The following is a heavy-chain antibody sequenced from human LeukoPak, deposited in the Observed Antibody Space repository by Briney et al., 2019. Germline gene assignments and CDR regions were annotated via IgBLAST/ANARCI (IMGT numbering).Heavy chain of an antibody. D-gene: IGHD3-10*01. V-gene: IGHV3-74*01. Sequence: GGSLRLSCAASRFSFSNSWMHWVRQTPGKGLEWVSSIRGDGGDTTYADSVKGRFTISRDNSKNTLYLQMNSLRAEDTAVYYCAKVVLLWFGELDYWGQGTLVTVSS. CDR2: IRGDGGDT. J-gene: IGHJ4*02. CDR3: AKVVLLWFGELDY. CDR1: RFSFSNSW.